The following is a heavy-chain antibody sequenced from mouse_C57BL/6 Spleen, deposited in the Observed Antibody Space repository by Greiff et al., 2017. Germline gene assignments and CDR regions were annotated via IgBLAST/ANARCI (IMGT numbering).Heavy chain of an antibody. D-gene: IGHD3-2*02. Sequence: VQLQQSGTVLARPGASVKMSCKTSGYTFTSYWMHWVKQRPGQGLEWIGAIYPGNSDTSYNQKFKGKDKLTAVTSASTAYMELSSLTNEDSAVYYCTRGTAQAYFDYWGQGTTLTVSS. CDR3: TRGTAQAYFDY. CDR1: GYTFTSYW. CDR2: IYPGNSDT. J-gene: IGHJ2*01. V-gene: IGHV1-5*01.